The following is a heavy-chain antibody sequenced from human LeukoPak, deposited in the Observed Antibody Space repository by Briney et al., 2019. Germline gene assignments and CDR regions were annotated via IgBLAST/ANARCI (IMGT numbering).Heavy chain of an antibody. CDR3: ARHYGP. J-gene: IGHJ5*02. Sequence: TSETLSLTCAVYGGSFSGCYWSWIRQPPGKGLEWIGEINHSGSTNYNPSLKSRVTISVDTSKNQFSLKLSSVTAADTAVYYCARHYGPWGQGTLVTVSS. CDR2: INHSGST. CDR1: GGSFSGCY. D-gene: IGHD3-16*01. V-gene: IGHV4-34*01.